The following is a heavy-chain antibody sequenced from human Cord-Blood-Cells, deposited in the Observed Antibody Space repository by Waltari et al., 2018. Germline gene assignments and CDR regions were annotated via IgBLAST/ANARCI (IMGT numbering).Heavy chain of an antibody. D-gene: IGHD2-8*01. CDR1: GFTFSSYA. CDR2: ISGSGGST. V-gene: IGHV3-23*01. J-gene: IGHJ4*02. Sequence: EVQLLESGGGLVQPGGSLRLSCAASGFTFSSYAMSWVRQAPGKGLEWVSAISGSGGSTYYADSGKGRFTISRDNTKNTLYLQMNSLRAEDTAVYYCANPPMVGVDYWGQGTLVTVSS. CDR3: ANPPMVGVDY.